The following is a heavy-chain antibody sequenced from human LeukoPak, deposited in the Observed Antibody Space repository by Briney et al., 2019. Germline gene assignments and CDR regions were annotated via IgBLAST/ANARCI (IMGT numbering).Heavy chain of an antibody. CDR2: ISAYNGNT. CDR1: GYTFTSYG. D-gene: IGHD3-9*01. CDR3: SRARPPYDILTGGIDY. Sequence: ASVKVSCKASGYTFTSYGISWVRQAPGQGLEWMGWISAYNGNTNYAQKLQGRVTMTTDTSTSTAYMELRSLRSDDTAVYYCSRARPPYDILTGGIDYWGQGTLVTVSS. J-gene: IGHJ4*02. V-gene: IGHV1-18*01.